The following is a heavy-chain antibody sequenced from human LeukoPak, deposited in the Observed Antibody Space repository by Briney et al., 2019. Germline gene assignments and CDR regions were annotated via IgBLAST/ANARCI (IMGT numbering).Heavy chain of an antibody. J-gene: IGHJ4*02. CDR3: ARAFITIFGVVTYYFDY. V-gene: IGHV4-30-4*01. CDR2: IYYSGST. CDR1: GGSISSGDYC. Sequence: SQTLSLTCTVSGGSISSGDYCWSWIRQPPGKGLEWIGYIYYSGSTYYNPSLKSRVTISVDTSKNQFPLKLSSVTAADTAVYYCARAFITIFGVVTYYFDYWGQGTLVTVSS. D-gene: IGHD3-3*01.